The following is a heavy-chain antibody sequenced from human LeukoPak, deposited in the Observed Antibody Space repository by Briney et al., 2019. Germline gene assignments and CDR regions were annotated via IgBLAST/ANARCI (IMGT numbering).Heavy chain of an antibody. Sequence: SETLSLTCTVSGGSISSYYWSWIRQSVGKGLEWIGEINHRGNTNYNPSLKGRVTMSVDTSKNQLSLKLTSVTAADTAVYYCALRGYWGQGTLVTVSS. V-gene: IGHV4-34*01. CDR1: GGSISSYY. CDR2: INHRGNT. J-gene: IGHJ4*02. CDR3: ALRGY.